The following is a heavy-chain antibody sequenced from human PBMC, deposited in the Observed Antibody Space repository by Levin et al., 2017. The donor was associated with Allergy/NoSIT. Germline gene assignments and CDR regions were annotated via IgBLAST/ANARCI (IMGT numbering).Heavy chain of an antibody. V-gene: IGHV3-9*01. CDR1: GFTFDDYA. CDR2: FSLDSDHI. CDR3: TKDDKPGGAGY. Sequence: GGSLRLSCAASGFTFDDYAMHWVRQAPGQGLEWVSGFSLDSDHIDYADSVKGRFTISRDSAKNFLYLQMNSLRPEDTALYYCTKDDKPGGAGYWGQGTLVTVSS. J-gene: IGHJ4*02. D-gene: IGHD1-14*01.